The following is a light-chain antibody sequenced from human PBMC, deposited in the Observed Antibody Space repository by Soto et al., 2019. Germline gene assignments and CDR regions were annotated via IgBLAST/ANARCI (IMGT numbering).Light chain of an antibody. CDR1: SSDVGAYNY. Sequence: QSVLTQPRSVSGSPGQSVTISCTGTSSDVGAYNYVSWYQQHPGKVPKLMIYDVSRRPSGVPDRFSGSKSGNTASLTISGLQADDEADYYCCSYAGSYTLLFGGGTKVTVL. CDR2: DVS. V-gene: IGLV2-11*01. J-gene: IGLJ3*02. CDR3: CSYAGSYTLL.